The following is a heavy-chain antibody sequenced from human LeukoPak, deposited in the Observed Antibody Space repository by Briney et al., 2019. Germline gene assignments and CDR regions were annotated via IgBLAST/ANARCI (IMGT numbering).Heavy chain of an antibody. J-gene: IGHJ4*02. D-gene: IGHD1-14*01. V-gene: IGHV3-9*01. CDR3: STSRPDRFIDS. CDR2: INWNSVHI. Sequence: GGSLRLSCAASGFNFNDYDINWVRQVPGKGLEWVSGINWNSVHIVYADSVKGRFTISRDNAQKAVHLQIFSLRPEDTAVYYCSTSRPDRFIDSWGQGTLVAVST. CDR1: GFNFNDYD.